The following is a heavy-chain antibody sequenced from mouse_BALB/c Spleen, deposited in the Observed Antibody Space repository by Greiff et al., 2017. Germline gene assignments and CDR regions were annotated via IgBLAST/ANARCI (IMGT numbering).Heavy chain of an antibody. Sequence: EVKLQESGPGLVKPSQSLSLTCTVTGYSITSDYAWNWIRQFPGNKLEWMGYISYSGSTSYNPSLKSRISITRDTSKNQFFLQLNSVTTEDTATYYCAREGIYGNYGAYWGQGTLVTVSA. V-gene: IGHV3-2*02. CDR1: GYSITSDYA. J-gene: IGHJ3*01. CDR2: ISYSGST. CDR3: AREGIYGNYGAY. D-gene: IGHD2-1*01.